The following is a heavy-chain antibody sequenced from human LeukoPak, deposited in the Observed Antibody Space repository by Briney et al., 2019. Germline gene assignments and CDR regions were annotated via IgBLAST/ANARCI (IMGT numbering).Heavy chain of an antibody. V-gene: IGHV3-30*18. CDR3: AKDGEVSWFGPESY. D-gene: IGHD3-10*01. J-gene: IGHJ4*01. CDR2: ISLDGSNK. Sequence: PGRSLRLSCAASGFTLSSYGMHWVGQAPGKGLEWVALISLDGSNKDYAESVKGRFTISRDSSKNTLYLQMNSLRAEDTAVYYCAKDGEVSWFGPESYWAQGTLVAVSS. CDR1: GFTLSSYG.